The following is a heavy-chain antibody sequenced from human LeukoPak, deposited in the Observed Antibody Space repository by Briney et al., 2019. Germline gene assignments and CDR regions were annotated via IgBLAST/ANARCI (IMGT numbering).Heavy chain of an antibody. V-gene: IGHV3-21*04. Sequence: NPGGSLRLSCAASGFTFSSYTMNWVRQAPGKGLEWVSSISRNSDNIYYADSLKGRFTVSRDNAKNSLYLQMNSLRAEDTAVYYCARPPEGYSYGFYFGHWGQGAPVIVSS. CDR3: ARPPEGYSYGFYFGH. CDR2: ISRNSDNI. CDR1: GFTFSSYT. D-gene: IGHD5-18*01. J-gene: IGHJ4*02.